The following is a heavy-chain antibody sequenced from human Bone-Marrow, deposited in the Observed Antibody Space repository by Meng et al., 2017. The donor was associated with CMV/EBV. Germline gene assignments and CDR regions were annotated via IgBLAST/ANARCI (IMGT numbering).Heavy chain of an antibody. CDR1: GFRLSGLS. J-gene: IGHJ4*02. CDR3: VRAGYRGQFKYDY. D-gene: IGHD1-1*01. V-gene: IGHV3-72*01. CDR2: NRNKVNGCST. Sequence: SGFRLSGLSMDWVGQGRGRGLEWVGRNRNKVNGCSTKYAASVKGRFIISRDDSKNSLNLQMSSLKTEDTAVYYCVRAGYRGQFKYDYWGQGTLVTVSS.